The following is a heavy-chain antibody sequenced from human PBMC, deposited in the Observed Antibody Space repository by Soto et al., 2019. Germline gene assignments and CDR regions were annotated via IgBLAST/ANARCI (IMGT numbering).Heavy chain of an antibody. CDR3: APYYDFWSGYSSY. J-gene: IGHJ4*02. V-gene: IGHV3-23*01. CDR1: GFTFSSYA. Sequence: GGSLTLSCAASGFTFSSYAMSWVRQAPGKGLEWVSAISGSGGSTYYADSVKGRFTISRDNSKNTLYLQMNSLRAEDTAVYYSAPYYDFWSGYSSYWGQGTLVTVSS. CDR2: ISGSGGST. D-gene: IGHD3-3*01.